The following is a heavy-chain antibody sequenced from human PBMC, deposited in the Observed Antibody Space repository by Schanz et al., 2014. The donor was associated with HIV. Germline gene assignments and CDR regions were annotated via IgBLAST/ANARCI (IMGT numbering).Heavy chain of an antibody. V-gene: IGHV3-7*01. D-gene: IGHD4-4*01. Sequence: EVQLVESGGGLVQPGGSLRLSCEASGFTLRNSWMTWVRQAPGQGLEWVANINQDGSEKNYVESVEGRFTISRDNTKNSVFLQMDRLRAEDTAVYYCARGGLQWHPEWFDYWGQGALVSVSS. CDR2: INQDGSEK. CDR1: GFTLRNSW. J-gene: IGHJ4*02. CDR3: ARGGLQWHPEWFDY.